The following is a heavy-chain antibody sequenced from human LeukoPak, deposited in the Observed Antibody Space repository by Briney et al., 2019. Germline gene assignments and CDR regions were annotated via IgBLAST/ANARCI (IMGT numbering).Heavy chain of an antibody. J-gene: IGHJ4*02. V-gene: IGHV1-24*01. Sequence: ASVKVSCKVSGYTLNKLSIHWVRQAPGKGLEWLGGFHPEDSEIVHAQKFQGRVTMTDETSTDTAYMELSSLRSDDAAVYYCAVTLEGRGRWEEIDYWGQGTLVTVSS. CDR3: AVTLEGRGRWEEIDY. D-gene: IGHD1-26*01. CDR1: GYTLNKLS. CDR2: FHPEDSEI.